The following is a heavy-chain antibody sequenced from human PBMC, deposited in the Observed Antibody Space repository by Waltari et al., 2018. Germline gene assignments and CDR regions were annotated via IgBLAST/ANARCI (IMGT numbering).Heavy chain of an antibody. Sequence: QVQLQESGPGLVKPLETLSLTCTVSGYSISTAYFWGWIRQAPGKGLEWIVSIYHSGSTYYNPSLKSRVTISVDTSRNQFSLKVNSVTAADTSVYYCARGGTVTTPLDYWGQGTLVTVSS. J-gene: IGHJ4*02. CDR2: IYHSGST. CDR3: ARGGTVTTPLDY. D-gene: IGHD4-17*01. CDR1: GYSISTAYF. V-gene: IGHV4-38-2*02.